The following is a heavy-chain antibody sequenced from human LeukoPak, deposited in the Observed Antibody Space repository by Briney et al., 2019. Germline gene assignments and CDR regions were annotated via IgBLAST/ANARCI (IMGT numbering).Heavy chain of an antibody. CDR1: GGSFSGYY. D-gene: IGHD3-10*01. CDR3: ASLVRGVQYYYGMDV. V-gene: IGHV4-34*01. J-gene: IGHJ6*04. CDR2: INHSGST. Sequence: PSETLSLTCAVYGGSFSGYYWSWIRQPPGKGLEWIGEINHSGSTNYNPSLKSRVTISVDTSKNQFSLKLSSVTAADTAVYYCASLVRGVQYYYGMDVWGKGTTGTVSS.